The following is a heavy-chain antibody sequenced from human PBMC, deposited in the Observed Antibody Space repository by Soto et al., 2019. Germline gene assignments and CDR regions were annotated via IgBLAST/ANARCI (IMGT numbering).Heavy chain of an antibody. CDR1: GYTFTIYG. D-gene: IGHD6-19*01. CDR3: AREGSSGRLGFDY. Sequence: QVQLVQSGAEVKKPGASVKVSCKASGYTFTIYGISWVRQAPGQGLEWMGWINAYNGNTNYAQKLPGRVTSTTDTSTTTGYMELRSLRPDDTAVYYCAREGSSGRLGFDYWGQGTLVTVSS. V-gene: IGHV1-18*01. J-gene: IGHJ4*02. CDR2: INAYNGNT.